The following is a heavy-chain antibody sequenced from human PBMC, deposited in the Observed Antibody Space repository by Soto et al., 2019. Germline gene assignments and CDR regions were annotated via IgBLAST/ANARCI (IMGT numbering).Heavy chain of an antibody. CDR3: ARVLGYSRSCSRHSAFDI. Sequence: ASVKVSCKASGYTFTTFGISWVRQAPGQGLEWMGWISAYTGNTNYAQRLQGRVTMTTDTSTNTAYMELRGLRSDDTAVYYCARVLGYSRSCSRHSAFDIWGQGTTVTVSS. CDR1: GYTFTTFG. V-gene: IGHV1-18*01. J-gene: IGHJ3*02. CDR2: ISAYTGNT. D-gene: IGHD6-13*01.